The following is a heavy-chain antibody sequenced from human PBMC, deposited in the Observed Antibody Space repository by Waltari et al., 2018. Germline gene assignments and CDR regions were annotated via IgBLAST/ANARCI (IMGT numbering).Heavy chain of an antibody. D-gene: IGHD5-12*01. J-gene: IGHJ4*02. CDR1: GFTFSSYS. V-gene: IGHV3-21*01. CDR3: ARDLSGLQRFDY. CDR2: TSSSSSYI. Sequence: EVQLVESGGGLVKPGGSLRLSCAASGFTFSSYSMNWVRQAPGKGLGWVSSTSSSSSYIYYADSVKGRFTISRDNAKNSLYLQMNSLRAEDTAVYYCARDLSGLQRFDYWGQGTLVTVSS.